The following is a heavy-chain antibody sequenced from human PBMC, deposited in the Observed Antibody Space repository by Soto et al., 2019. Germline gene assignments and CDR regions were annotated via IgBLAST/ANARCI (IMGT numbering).Heavy chain of an antibody. CDR2: INPSGGST. J-gene: IGHJ4*02. V-gene: IGHV1-46*01. Sequence: ASVKVSCKASGYTFTSYYMHWVRQAPGQGLEWMGIINPSGGSTSYAQKFQGRVTMTRDTSTSTVYMELSSLRSEDTAVYYCAVDYDILTGPFLRYGVYWGQGTLVTVSS. D-gene: IGHD3-9*01. CDR3: AVDYDILTGPFLRYGVY. CDR1: GYTFTSYY.